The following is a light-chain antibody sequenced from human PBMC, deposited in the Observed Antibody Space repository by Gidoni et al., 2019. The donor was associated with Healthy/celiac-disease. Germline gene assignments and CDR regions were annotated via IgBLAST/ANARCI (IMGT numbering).Light chain of an antibody. V-gene: IGKV3-15*01. Sequence: IVMTQSPATLYLSPGERATLSCRASQSVSSNLAGYQQKHGQAPRLLIYGASTRATGIPARFSGSGSGTEFTLTISSLQSEDFAVYYCQQYNNWPGTFGQGTKVEIK. CDR3: QQYNNWPGT. J-gene: IGKJ1*01. CDR2: GAS. CDR1: QSVSSN.